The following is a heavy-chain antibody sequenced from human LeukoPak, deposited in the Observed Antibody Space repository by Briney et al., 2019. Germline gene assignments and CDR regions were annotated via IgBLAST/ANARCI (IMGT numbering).Heavy chain of an antibody. J-gene: IGHJ6*02. CDR1: GGSISSGGYY. Sequence: SETLSLTCTVSGGSISSGGYYWSWIRQHPGKGLEWIGYIYYSGSTYYNPSLKSRVTISVDTSKNQFSLKLSSVTAADTAVYYCAREYRWVLDYYYYGMDVWGQGTTVTVSS. D-gene: IGHD1-26*01. V-gene: IGHV4-31*03. CDR3: AREYRWVLDYYYYGMDV. CDR2: IYYSGST.